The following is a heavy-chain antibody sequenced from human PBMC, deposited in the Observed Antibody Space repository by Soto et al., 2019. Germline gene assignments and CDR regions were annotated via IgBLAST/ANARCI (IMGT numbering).Heavy chain of an antibody. CDR1: GFTFSSYW. D-gene: IGHD3-10*01. Sequence: EVQLVESGGGLVQPGGSLRLSCAASGFTFSSYWMSWVRQAPGKGLEWVVNIKQDGSEKYYVDSVKGRFTISRDNAKNSLYLQMNSLRAEDTDVYYCARERVWYGELSESWFDPWGQGTLVTVSS. V-gene: IGHV3-7*05. CDR2: IKQDGSEK. J-gene: IGHJ5*02. CDR3: ARERVWYGELSESWFDP.